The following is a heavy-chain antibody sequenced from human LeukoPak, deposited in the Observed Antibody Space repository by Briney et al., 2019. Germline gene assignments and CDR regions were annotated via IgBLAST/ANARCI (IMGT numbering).Heavy chain of an antibody. D-gene: IGHD3-9*01. J-gene: IGHJ3*02. CDR2: IYHSGST. V-gene: IGHV4-38-2*02. CDR3: ARESSGYDILTGYYSQYGAFDI. CDR1: GYSISSGYY. Sequence: SETLSLTCTVSGYSISSGYYWGWIRQPPGKGLEWIGSIYHSGSTNYNPSLKSRVTISVDTSKNQFSLKLSSVTAADTAVYYCARESSGYDILTGYYSQYGAFDIWGQGTMVTVSS.